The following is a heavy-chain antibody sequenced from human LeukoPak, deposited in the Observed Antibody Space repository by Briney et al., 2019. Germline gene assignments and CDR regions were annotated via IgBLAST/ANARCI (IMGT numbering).Heavy chain of an antibody. CDR2: INHSGST. CDR1: GGSFSGYY. Sequence: PSEILSLTCAVYGGSFSGYYWSWIRQPSGKGLEWIGEINHSGSTNYNPSLKSRVTISVDTSKNQFSLKLSSVTAADTAVYYCARWRVYGTYLDYWGQGTLVTVSS. J-gene: IGHJ4*02. CDR3: ARWRVYGTYLDY. D-gene: IGHD2-8*01. V-gene: IGHV4-34*01.